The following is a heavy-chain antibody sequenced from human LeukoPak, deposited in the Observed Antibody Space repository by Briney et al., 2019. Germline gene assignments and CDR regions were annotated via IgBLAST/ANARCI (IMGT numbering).Heavy chain of an antibody. D-gene: IGHD5-24*01. CDR2: ISTNGDSA. CDR3: VRDNAYTFDY. Sequence: GGSLRLSCAVSGFKFSSYWMNWVRQVPGKGLMWVAHISTNGDSANYADSVKGRFTISRDNAKSTLSLQMNSLRAEDTAIYYCVRDNAYTFDYWGQGTLVTVSS. J-gene: IGHJ4*01. V-gene: IGHV3-74*01. CDR1: GFKFSSYW.